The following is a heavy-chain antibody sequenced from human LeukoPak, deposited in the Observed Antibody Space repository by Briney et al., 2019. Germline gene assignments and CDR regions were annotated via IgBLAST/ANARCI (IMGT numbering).Heavy chain of an antibody. V-gene: IGHV3-11*01. Sequence: GGSLRLSCAASGFTFSDYYMSWIRQAPGKGLEWVSYISSSGSTIYYADSVKGRFTISRDNAKNPLYLQMNSLRVEDTAVYYCARDYPLAYGVAGEAPSDYWGQGTLVTVSS. CDR3: ARDYPLAYGVAGEAPSDY. D-gene: IGHD4-17*01. CDR2: ISSSGSTI. J-gene: IGHJ4*02. CDR1: GFTFSDYY.